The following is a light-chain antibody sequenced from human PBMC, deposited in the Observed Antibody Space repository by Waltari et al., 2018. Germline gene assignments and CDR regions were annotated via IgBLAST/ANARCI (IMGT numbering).Light chain of an antibody. CDR1: QGINKY. CDR2: AAS. V-gene: IGKV1-39*01. CDR3: QQSYSALT. J-gene: IGKJ4*01. Sequence: DIQMTQSPSSLSASVGDRVTITCQASQGINKYLNWYQQKPGKPPNLLIYAASSLQGGVPTRFSGSGSGTDFNLTISTLQPEDFATYYCQQSYSALTFGGGTKVEIK.